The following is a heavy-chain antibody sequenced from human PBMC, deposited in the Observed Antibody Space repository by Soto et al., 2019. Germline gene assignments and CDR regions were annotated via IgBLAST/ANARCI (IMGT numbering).Heavy chain of an antibody. J-gene: IGHJ6*02. CDR1: GGSISSYY. V-gene: IGHV4-4*07. CDR2: IYTSGST. Sequence: SETLSLTCTVSGGSISSYYWSWIRQPAGKGLEWIGRIYTSGSTNYNPSLKSRVTMSVDTSKNQFSLKLSSVTAADTAVYYYARDPGIVVVPAAEYYYYGMDVWGQGTTVTVSS. CDR3: ARDPGIVVVPAAEYYYYGMDV. D-gene: IGHD2-2*01.